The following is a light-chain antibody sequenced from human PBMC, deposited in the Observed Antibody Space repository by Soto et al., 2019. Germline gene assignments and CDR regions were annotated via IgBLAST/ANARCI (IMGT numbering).Light chain of an antibody. CDR1: QSVSSI. J-gene: IGKJ1*01. Sequence: EIVMTQSPATLSASPGERVTLSCRASQSVSSILAWYQQKPGQAPRLLIYDASTRATGIPDRFSGSGSGTDFTLTISRLEPEDFAVYYCQQYGSSPPTFGQGTKVDIK. V-gene: IGKV3-20*01. CDR3: QQYGSSPPT. CDR2: DAS.